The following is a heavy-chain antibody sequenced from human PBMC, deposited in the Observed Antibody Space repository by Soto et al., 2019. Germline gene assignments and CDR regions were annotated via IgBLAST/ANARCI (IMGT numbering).Heavy chain of an antibody. Sequence: EVQLLESGGGVVQPGESLRLSCAASGFTFSNYAMSWVRLAPGQGMEWVSGISDGGDTTTYADPVNGRFTVSRDNSRSILALQMNGLRAEDTATYYCAKDFGARGEGGTLHYWGQGTLVTVSS. D-gene: IGHD1-26*01. CDR3: AKDFGARGEGGTLHY. J-gene: IGHJ4*02. V-gene: IGHV3-23*01. CDR2: ISDGGDTT. CDR1: GFTFSNYA.